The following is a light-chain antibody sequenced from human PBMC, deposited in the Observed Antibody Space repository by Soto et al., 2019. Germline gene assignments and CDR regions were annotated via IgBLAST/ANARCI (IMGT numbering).Light chain of an antibody. CDR2: DAS. V-gene: IGKV3-11*01. Sequence: EVVLTQSPGTLSLSPGERATLSCRAGQSVSGNYLAWYQQKPGQAPRLLIYDASNRATGIPARFSGSGSGTDFTLTISSLEPEDFAVYYCQQRSNWPITFGQGTRLEIK. J-gene: IGKJ5*01. CDR3: QQRSNWPIT. CDR1: QSVSGNY.